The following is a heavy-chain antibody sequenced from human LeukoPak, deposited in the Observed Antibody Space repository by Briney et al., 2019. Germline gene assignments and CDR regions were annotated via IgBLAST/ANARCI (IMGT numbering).Heavy chain of an antibody. CDR1: GFTFSTYA. J-gene: IGHJ5*02. D-gene: IGHD2-15*01. V-gene: IGHV3-23*01. Sequence: PGGSLRLSCAASGFTFSTYAMNWVRQAPGKGLEWVSAISGSGGSTYYADSVKGRFTISRDNSKNTLYLQTNSLRAEDTAVYYCAKRGSGARSWFDPWGQGTLVTVSS. CDR3: AKRGSGARSWFDP. CDR2: ISGSGGST.